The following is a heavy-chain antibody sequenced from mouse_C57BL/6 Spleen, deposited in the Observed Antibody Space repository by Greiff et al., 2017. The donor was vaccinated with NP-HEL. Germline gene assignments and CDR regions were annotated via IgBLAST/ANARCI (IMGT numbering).Heavy chain of an antibody. J-gene: IGHJ1*03. V-gene: IGHV8-12*01. Sequence: QVTLKESGPGILQSSQTLSLTCSFSGFSLSTSGMGVSWIRQPSGKGLEWLAHIYWDDDTRYNPSLKSRLTISKDTSRNQVFLKITSVDTADTATYYCARRANYGSSYYWYFDVWGTGTTVTVSS. D-gene: IGHD1-1*01. CDR3: ARRANYGSSYYWYFDV. CDR2: IYWDDDT. CDR1: GFSLSTSGMG.